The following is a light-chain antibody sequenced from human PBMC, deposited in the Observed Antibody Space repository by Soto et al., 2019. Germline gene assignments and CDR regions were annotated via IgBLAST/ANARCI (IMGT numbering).Light chain of an antibody. V-gene: IGLV1-40*01. CDR2: GNT. J-gene: IGLJ2*01. CDR1: SSNIGAGYD. CDR3: QSYDSSLRGSDVV. Sequence: QSVLTQPPSVSGAPGQRVTISCTGSSSNIGAGYDVHWYQQLPGTAPKLLILGNTNRPSGVPDRFSGSKSGTSASLAITGLQAEDEADYYCQSYDSSLRGSDVVFGGGTKLTVL.